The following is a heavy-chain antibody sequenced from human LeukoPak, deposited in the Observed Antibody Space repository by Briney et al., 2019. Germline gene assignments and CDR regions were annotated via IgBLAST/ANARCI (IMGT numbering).Heavy chain of an antibody. CDR3: ARESYSTGWYDY. J-gene: IGHJ4*02. V-gene: IGHV4-59*01. Sequence: PSETLSLTCTVSGGSISSYYWSWIRQSPEKGLEWTGHIDYSGSTNYNPSLKSRVTISVDTSKNQFSLKLSSVTAADTAVYYCARESYSTGWYDYWGQGNLVTVSS. D-gene: IGHD6-19*01. CDR2: IDYSGST. CDR1: GGSISSYY.